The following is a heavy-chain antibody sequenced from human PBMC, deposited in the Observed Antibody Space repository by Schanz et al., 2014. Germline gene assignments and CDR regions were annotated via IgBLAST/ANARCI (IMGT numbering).Heavy chain of an antibody. V-gene: IGHV3-48*03. Sequence: VHLLESGGGLVEPGGSLRLSCVASGFAFSSFAMTWVRQAPGRGLEWVSTIGTSGGTNYAESVKGRFTISRDNAKNTLYLQMNTLRAEDTAVYYCARKMKLGVYGGKGHDSLDIWGQGTMVTVSS. CDR3: ARKMKLGVYGGKGHDSLDI. D-gene: IGHD4-17*01. CDR1: GFAFSSFA. CDR2: IGTSGGT. J-gene: IGHJ3*02.